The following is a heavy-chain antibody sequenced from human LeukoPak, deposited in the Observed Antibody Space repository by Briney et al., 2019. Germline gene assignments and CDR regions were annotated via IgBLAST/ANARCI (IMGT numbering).Heavy chain of an antibody. CDR1: GFTVSSNY. V-gene: IGHV3-53*01. CDR2: IYSGGST. D-gene: IGHD2-15*01. CDR3: ARGGPSYYYYGMDV. J-gene: IGHJ6*02. Sequence: GGSLRLSYAASGFTVSSNYMSWVRQAPGKGLEWVSVIYSGGSTYYADSVKGRFTISRDNSKNTLYLQMNSLRAEDTAVYYCARGGPSYYYYGMDVWGQGTTVTVS.